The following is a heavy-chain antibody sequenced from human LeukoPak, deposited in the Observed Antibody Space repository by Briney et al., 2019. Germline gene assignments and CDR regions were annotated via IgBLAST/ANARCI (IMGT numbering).Heavy chain of an antibody. Sequence: PGRSLRLSCAASGFTFSSYAMSWVRQAPGKGLEWVSDISGSGGSTYYADSVKGRFTISRDNSKNTLYLQMKSLRAEDTAVYYCVPRKEWSCYMDVWGKGTTVTVSS. J-gene: IGHJ6*03. V-gene: IGHV3-23*01. CDR1: GFTFSSYA. CDR3: VPRKEWSCYMDV. D-gene: IGHD3-3*01. CDR2: ISGSGGST.